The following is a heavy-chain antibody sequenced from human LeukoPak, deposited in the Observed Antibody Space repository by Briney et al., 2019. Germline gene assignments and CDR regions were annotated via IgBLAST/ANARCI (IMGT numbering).Heavy chain of an antibody. CDR3: AEDRYSTSSTFTINPFDY. V-gene: IGHV3-30*02. CDR1: GFTFSSYA. CDR2: IRYDGSNK. J-gene: IGHJ4*02. D-gene: IGHD6-13*01. Sequence: PGGSLRLSCAASGFTFSSYAMSWVRQAPGKGLEWVAFIRYDGSNKYYAGSVKGRFTISRDNSKSTLDLQMNSLRVEDTAVYYCAEDRYSTSSTFTINPFDYWGQGILVTVSS.